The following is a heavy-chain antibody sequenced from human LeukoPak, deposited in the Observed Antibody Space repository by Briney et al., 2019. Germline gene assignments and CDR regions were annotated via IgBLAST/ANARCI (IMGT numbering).Heavy chain of an antibody. CDR3: ARGGEMATIGNHY. Sequence: SETLSLTCTVSGVSTSSYYWSWIRQPPGKGLEWIGYIYYSGSTNYNPSLKSRVTISVDTSKNQFSLKLSSVTAADTAVYYCARGGEMATIGNHYWGQGTLVTISS. CDR2: IYYSGST. J-gene: IGHJ4*02. V-gene: IGHV4-59*01. CDR1: GVSTSSYY. D-gene: IGHD5-24*01.